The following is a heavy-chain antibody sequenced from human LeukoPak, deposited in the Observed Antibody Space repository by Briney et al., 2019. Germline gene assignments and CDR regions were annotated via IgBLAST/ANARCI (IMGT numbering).Heavy chain of an antibody. CDR3: ARPLGSLKEYWWFDP. D-gene: IGHD2/OR15-2a*01. CDR2: INPNSGGT. Sequence: ASVKVSCKASGYTFNGHYMHWVRQAPGQGLEWMGWINPNSGGTNYAQKFQGRVTMTRDTSISTAYMELSSLRSDDTAVYYCARPLGSLKEYWWFDPWGQGTLVTVSS. V-gene: IGHV1-2*02. J-gene: IGHJ5*02. CDR1: GYTFNGHY.